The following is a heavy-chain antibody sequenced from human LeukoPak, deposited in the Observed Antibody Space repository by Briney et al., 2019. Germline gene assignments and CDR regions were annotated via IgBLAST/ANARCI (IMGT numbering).Heavy chain of an antibody. Sequence: GAAVKVSCKASGYTFTSYYMHWVRQAPGQGLERMGIINPSGGSTSYAQKLQGRVTMTTDTSTSTAYMELRSLRSDDTAVYYCARFKGSSWYSWFDPWGQGTLVTVSS. V-gene: IGHV1-46*01. J-gene: IGHJ5*02. CDR1: GYTFTSYY. CDR3: ARFKGSSWYSWFDP. CDR2: INPSGGST. D-gene: IGHD6-13*01.